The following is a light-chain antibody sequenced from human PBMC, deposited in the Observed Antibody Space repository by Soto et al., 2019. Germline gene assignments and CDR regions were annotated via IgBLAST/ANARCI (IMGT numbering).Light chain of an antibody. V-gene: IGLV2-23*01. Sequence: QSVLTQPASVSGSPGQSITISCTGTNRDVGTYSLVSWYQQYPGKAPKLMVYEGSKRPSGISNRFSGSKSGNTASLTISGLQPEDEADYYCCSYAGSSTYVFGSGTKV. CDR2: EGS. CDR3: CSYAGSSTYV. J-gene: IGLJ1*01. CDR1: NRDVGTYSL.